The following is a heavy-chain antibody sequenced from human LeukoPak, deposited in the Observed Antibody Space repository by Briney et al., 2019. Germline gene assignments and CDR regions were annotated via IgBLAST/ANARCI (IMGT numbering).Heavy chain of an antibody. CDR2: ISGSGGST. V-gene: IGHV3-23*01. J-gene: IGHJ1*01. CDR1: GFTFSSYA. CDR3: AKPIVLPTSFGVASQFQH. Sequence: GGSLRLSCAASGFTFSSYAMSWVRQAPGKGLEWVSAISGSGGSTYYADSVKGRFTISRDNSKNTLYLKMNSLRADETAVYYCAKPIVLPTSFGVASQFQHWGQGTLVTVSS. D-gene: IGHD3-3*01.